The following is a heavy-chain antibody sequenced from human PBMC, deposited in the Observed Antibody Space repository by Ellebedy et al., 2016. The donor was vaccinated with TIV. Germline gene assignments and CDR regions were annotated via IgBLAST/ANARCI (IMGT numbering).Heavy chain of an antibody. CDR2: IYYSGST. CDR3: ARRGDFWSG. D-gene: IGHD3-3*01. V-gene: IGHV4-39*01. J-gene: IGHJ4*02. CDR1: GGSISSSSYY. Sequence: MPSETLSLTCTVSGGSISSSSYYWGWIRQPPGKGLEWIGSIYYSGSTYYNPSLKSRVTISVDTSKNQFSLKLSSVTAADTAVYYCARRGDFWSGWGQGTLVTVSS.